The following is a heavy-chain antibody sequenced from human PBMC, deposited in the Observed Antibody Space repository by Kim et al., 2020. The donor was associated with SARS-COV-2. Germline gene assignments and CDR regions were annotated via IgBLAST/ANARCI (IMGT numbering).Heavy chain of an antibody. CDR3: AKDIEVTVTMWLLDY. V-gene: IGHV3-33*06. J-gene: IGHJ4*02. Sequence: GGSLRLSCAASGFTFSSYAMHWVRQAPGKVLEWVAVIWYDGSNKYYADSVNGRITISRDNSKNTLYLQMNSLRAEDTAVYYCAKDIEVTVTMWLLDYWGQGTLVTVSS. CDR1: GFTFSSYA. D-gene: IGHD4-17*01. CDR2: IWYDGSNK.